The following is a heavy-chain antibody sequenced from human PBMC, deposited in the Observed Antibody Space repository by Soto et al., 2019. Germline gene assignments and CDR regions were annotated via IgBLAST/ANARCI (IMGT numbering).Heavy chain of an antibody. CDR1: GYTLTELS. D-gene: IGHD2-2*01. J-gene: IGHJ6*02. V-gene: IGHV1-24*01. CDR2: FDPEDGET. CDR3: ARVIVLVPATSHYYYYYGMDV. Sequence: ASVKVSCKVSGYTLTELSMHWVRQAPGEGLEWMGGFDPEDGETIYPQKFQGRVTMTTDTSTSTVYMELSSLRSEDTAVYYCARVIVLVPATSHYYYYYGMDVWGQGTTVTVSS.